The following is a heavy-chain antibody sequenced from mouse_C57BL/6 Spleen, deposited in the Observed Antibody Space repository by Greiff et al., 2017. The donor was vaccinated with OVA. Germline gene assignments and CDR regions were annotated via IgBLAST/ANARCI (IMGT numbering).Heavy chain of an antibody. D-gene: IGHD3-2*02. CDR1: GYTFTSYW. J-gene: IGHJ3*01. Sequence: QVHVKQPGTELVKPGASVKLSCKASGYTFTSYWMHWVKQRPGQGLEWIGNINPSNGGTNYNEKFKSKATLTVDKSSSTAYMQLSSLTSEDSAVYYWARDSSGYSPFAYWGQGTLVTVSA. V-gene: IGHV1-53*01. CDR2: INPSNGGT. CDR3: ARDSSGYSPFAY.